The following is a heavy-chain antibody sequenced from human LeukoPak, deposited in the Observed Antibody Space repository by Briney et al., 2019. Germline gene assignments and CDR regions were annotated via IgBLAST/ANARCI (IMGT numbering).Heavy chain of an antibody. J-gene: IGHJ4*01. CDR2: IDGGGSST. CDR3: ARGPGSSGGAYVGDY. V-gene: IGHV3-74*01. CDR1: GFTFSYHW. D-gene: IGHD3-22*01. Sequence: PGGSLRLSCTASGFTFSYHWMHWVRQVPGKGLVWISRIDGGGSSTSYADSVKGRFSISRDNPKSTLYLQMSSLRAEDTAVYYCARGPGSSGGAYVGDYWGHGTLVTVSS.